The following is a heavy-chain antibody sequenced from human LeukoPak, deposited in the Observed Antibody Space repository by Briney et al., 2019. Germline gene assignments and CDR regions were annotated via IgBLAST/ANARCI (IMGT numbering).Heavy chain of an antibody. CDR2: IYYSGST. Sequence: PSETLSLTCTVSGGSISSGDYYWSWIRQPPGKGLEWIGYIYYSGSTYYNPSLKSRVTISVDTSKSQFSLKLSSVTAADTAVYYCARGGELVSPQFNWFDPWGQGTLVTVSS. J-gene: IGHJ5*02. CDR1: GGSISSGDYY. D-gene: IGHD1-26*01. V-gene: IGHV4-30-4*01. CDR3: ARGGELVSPQFNWFDP.